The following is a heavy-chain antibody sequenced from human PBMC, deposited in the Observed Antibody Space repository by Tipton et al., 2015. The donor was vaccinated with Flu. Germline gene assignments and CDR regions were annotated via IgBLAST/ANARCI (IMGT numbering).Heavy chain of an antibody. J-gene: IGHJ5*02. V-gene: IGHV4-39*07. CDR3: ARTSTAWGPLRP. D-gene: IGHD2-8*02. CDR1: GGSISSSSYY. CDR2: IYHNSGST. Sequence: TLSLTCTASGGSISSSSYYWGWIRQPPGKGLEWIGSIYHNSGSTYYNPSLKSRVTISVDTSKNQFSLKLSSVSAADTAVYHCARTSTAWGPLRPWGQGTLVTVSS.